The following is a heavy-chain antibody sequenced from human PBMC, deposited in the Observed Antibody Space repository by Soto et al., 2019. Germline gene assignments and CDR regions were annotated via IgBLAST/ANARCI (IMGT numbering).Heavy chain of an antibody. CDR2: IIPVLATT. CDR3: ARGRIAGAATDFYYYGMDV. CDR1: GGTFSTYV. Sequence: QVQLVQSGAEVKKPGSSVKVSCKASGGTFSTYVISWVRQAPGQGLEWMGGIIPVLATTNYAQKFQGRVTITADESTRTGYMELNSLRSEDTAVYYCARGRIAGAATDFYYYGMDVWGQGTSVTVSS. D-gene: IGHD1-26*01. J-gene: IGHJ6*02. V-gene: IGHV1-69*12.